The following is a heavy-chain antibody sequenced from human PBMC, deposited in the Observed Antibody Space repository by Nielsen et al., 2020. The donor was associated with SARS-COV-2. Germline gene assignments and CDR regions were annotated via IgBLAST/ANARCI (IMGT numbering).Heavy chain of an antibody. CDR3: ARDIWFGEFGY. CDR2: INSDGSST. CDR1: GFTFSSYW. D-gene: IGHD3-10*01. J-gene: IGHJ4*02. Sequence: GESLKISCAASGFTFSSYWMHWVRQAPGKGLVWVSRINSDGSSTSYADSVKGRFTISRDNAKNTLYLQMNSLRAEDTAVYYCARDIWFGEFGYWGQGTLVTVSS. V-gene: IGHV3-74*01.